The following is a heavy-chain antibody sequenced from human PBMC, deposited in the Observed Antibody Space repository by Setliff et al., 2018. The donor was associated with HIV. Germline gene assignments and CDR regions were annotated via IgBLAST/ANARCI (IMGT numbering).Heavy chain of an antibody. CDR2: IYYSGST. CDR3: AIRGSSGWYVGGYFDY. D-gene: IGHD6-19*01. CDR1: GGSISSSNYY. Sequence: SETLSLTCTVSGGSISSSNYYWGWIRQPPGKGLEWIGSIYYSGSTYYSPSLRSRVTISVDTSKNQFSLKLSSVTAADTAVYYCAIRGSSGWYVGGYFDYWGQGTLVTVSS. V-gene: IGHV4-39*07. J-gene: IGHJ4*02.